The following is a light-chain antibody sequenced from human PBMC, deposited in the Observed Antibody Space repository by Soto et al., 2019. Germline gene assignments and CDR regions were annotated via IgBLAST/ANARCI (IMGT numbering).Light chain of an antibody. Sequence: EIVMTQSPATLSVSPGERATLSCRASQSVSGNLAWYQQKPGQAPRLLIYGASTRATGIPARFSGSGSGTDFTLTITRLQSEDFAVYYCQQYNNWLTWTFGQGTKVEIK. CDR2: GAS. J-gene: IGKJ1*01. CDR1: QSVSGN. V-gene: IGKV3-15*01. CDR3: QQYNNWLTWT.